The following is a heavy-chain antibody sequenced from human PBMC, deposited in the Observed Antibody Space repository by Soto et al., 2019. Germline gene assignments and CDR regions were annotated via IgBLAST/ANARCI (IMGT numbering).Heavy chain of an antibody. CDR3: ARTLAAAVKYFDL. D-gene: IGHD6-13*01. CDR1: GGSISSGDYY. J-gene: IGHJ2*01. Sequence: QVQLQESGPGLVKPSQTLTLTCTVSGGSISSGDYYWSWIRQPPGKGLEWIGYIYYSGSTYYNPSLKSRVTISVDTSKNQFSLKLSSVTAADTAVYYCARTLAAAVKYFDLWGRGTLVTVSS. CDR2: IYYSGST. V-gene: IGHV4-30-4*01.